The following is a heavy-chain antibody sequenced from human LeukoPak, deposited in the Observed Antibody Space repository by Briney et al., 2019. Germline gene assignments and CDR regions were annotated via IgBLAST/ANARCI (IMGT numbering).Heavy chain of an antibody. Sequence: GASVKVSCKASGYTFTGYYIHWVRQAPGQGLEWMGWINPNSGGTNYAQKFQGRVTMTRDTSISTAYMELSSLRSEDTAVYYCARGVVRGGWYHLFDYWGQGTLVTVSS. CDR2: INPNSGGT. CDR1: GYTFTGYY. V-gene: IGHV1-2*02. D-gene: IGHD6-19*01. J-gene: IGHJ4*02. CDR3: ARGVVRGGWYHLFDY.